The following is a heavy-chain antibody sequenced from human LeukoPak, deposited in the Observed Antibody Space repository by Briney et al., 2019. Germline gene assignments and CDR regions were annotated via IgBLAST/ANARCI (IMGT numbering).Heavy chain of an antibody. D-gene: IGHD4-17*01. J-gene: IGHJ4*02. V-gene: IGHV3-30*18. Sequence: GGSLRLSCAASGFTFSSYGMHWVRQAPGKGLEWVAVISYDGSNKYYADSVKGRFTISRDNSKNTLYLQMNSLRAEDTAVYFCAKAPVHDYGDYRLGDYYFDLWGQGVLVTVSS. CDR1: GFTFSSYG. CDR3: AKAPVHDYGDYRLGDYYFDL. CDR2: ISYDGSNK.